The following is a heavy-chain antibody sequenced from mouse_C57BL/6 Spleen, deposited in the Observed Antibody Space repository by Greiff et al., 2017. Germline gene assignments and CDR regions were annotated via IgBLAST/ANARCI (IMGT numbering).Heavy chain of an antibody. CDR2: ISSGGSYT. CDR1: GFTFSSYG. D-gene: IGHD1-1*01. J-gene: IGHJ2*01. Sequence: EVKLMESGGDLVKPGGSLKLSCAASGFTFSSYGMSWVRQTPDKRLEWVATISSGGSYTYYPDSVKGRFTISRDNAKNTLYLQMSSLKSEDTAMYYCARTISTVVAPSYFDYWGQGTTLTVSS. V-gene: IGHV5-6*01. CDR3: ARTISTVVAPSYFDY.